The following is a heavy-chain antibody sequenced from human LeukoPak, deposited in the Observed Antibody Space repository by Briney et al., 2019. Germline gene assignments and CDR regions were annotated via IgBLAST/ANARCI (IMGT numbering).Heavy chain of an antibody. J-gene: IGHJ5*02. D-gene: IGHD4-17*01. CDR1: GFTFSIYA. V-gene: IGHV3-23*01. CDR2: ISDSGDST. Sequence: GGSLRLSCAASGFTFSIYAMSWVRQAPGKGLEWVSGISDSGDSTYYADSVKGRFTISRDNAKNSLYLQMNSLRAEDTAVYYCARDDYGDYSRFDPWGQGTLVTVSS. CDR3: ARDDYGDYSRFDP.